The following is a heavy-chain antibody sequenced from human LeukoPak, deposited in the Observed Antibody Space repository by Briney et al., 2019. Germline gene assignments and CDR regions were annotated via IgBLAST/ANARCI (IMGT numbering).Heavy chain of an antibody. CDR2: ISSNGGRT. V-gene: IGHV3-64*01. J-gene: IGHJ4*02. CDR3: ASPGAYY. Sequence: EGSPRLSCAASGFTFSSYAMHWVRQAPGKGLEYVSAISSNGGRTYYANSVKGRFTISRDNSKNTLYLQMGSLRAEDMAVYYCASPGAYYWGQGTLVTVSS. CDR1: GFTFSSYA.